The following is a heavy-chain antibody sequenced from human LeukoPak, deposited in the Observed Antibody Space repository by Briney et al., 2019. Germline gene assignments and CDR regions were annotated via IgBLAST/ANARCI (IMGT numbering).Heavy chain of an antibody. D-gene: IGHD6-19*01. CDR3: ARTRSYYMDV. Sequence: SETLSLTCTVSGASIRSHYWSWIRQPPGKGLEWIGYMYYSGNSNYNPALKSRVTISVDTSKNQFSLTLSSVTAADTAVYYCARTRSYYMDVWAKGTTVTVFS. V-gene: IGHV4-59*11. CDR1: GASIRSHY. CDR2: MYYSGNS. J-gene: IGHJ6*03.